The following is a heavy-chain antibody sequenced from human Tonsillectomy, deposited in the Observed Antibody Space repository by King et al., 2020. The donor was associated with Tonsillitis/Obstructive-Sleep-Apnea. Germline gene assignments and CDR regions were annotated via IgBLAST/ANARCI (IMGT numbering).Heavy chain of an antibody. CDR3: AHGAVAGHGVDAFDI. J-gene: IGHJ3*02. Sequence: ITLKESGPTLVKPPQTLTLTCTFSGFSLRTSGVGVGWIRQPPGQALEWLALIYWDDDKRYSPSLKSRLTITKDTSKNQVVLTMTNMDPVDTATYYCAHGAVAGHGVDAFDIWGQGTMVTVSS. V-gene: IGHV2-5*02. CDR1: GFSLRTSGVG. CDR2: IYWDDDK. D-gene: IGHD6-19*01.